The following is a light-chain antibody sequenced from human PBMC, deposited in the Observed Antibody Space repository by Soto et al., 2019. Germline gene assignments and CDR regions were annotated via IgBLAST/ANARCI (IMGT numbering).Light chain of an antibody. J-gene: IGLJ1*01. CDR2: EVN. CDR1: SSDVGGYNY. Sequence: QSVLTQPPSASGSPGQSVTISRTGTSSDVGGYNYVSWYQQYPGRAPKLMIYEVNKRPSGVPDRFSGSKSGNTASPTVSGLQAEDEADYYCSSYAGSTNPNFVFGTGTKVTVL. V-gene: IGLV2-8*01. CDR3: SSYAGSTNPNFV.